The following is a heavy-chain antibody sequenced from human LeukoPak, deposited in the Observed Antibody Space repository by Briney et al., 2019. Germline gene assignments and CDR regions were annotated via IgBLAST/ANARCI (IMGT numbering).Heavy chain of an antibody. Sequence: ASVKVSCKSSGYSFTTYDINWVRQATGQGLEWMGYLNPNSGNTRYAQKFQGRVTMTRNTSISTAYMELSSLRSEDTAVYYCARGDWAPEYWGQGTLVTVSS. CDR2: LNPNSGNT. V-gene: IGHV1-8*01. D-gene: IGHD3-9*01. CDR1: GYSFTTYD. J-gene: IGHJ4*02. CDR3: ARGDWAPEY.